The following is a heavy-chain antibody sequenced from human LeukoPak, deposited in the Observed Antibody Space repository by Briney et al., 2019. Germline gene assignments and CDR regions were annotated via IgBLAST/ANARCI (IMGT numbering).Heavy chain of an antibody. CDR3: ATPGLQTYYYDSSGYYYVD. CDR1: GGSFRGYY. Sequence: PSETLSLTCAVYGGSFRGYYWSWIRQPPGKGMEWIGEINHSGSTNYNPSLKSRVTISVDTSKNQFSLKLSSVTAADTAVYYCATPGLQTYYYDSSGYYYVDWGQGTLVTVSS. D-gene: IGHD3-22*01. J-gene: IGHJ4*02. CDR2: INHSGST. V-gene: IGHV4-34*01.